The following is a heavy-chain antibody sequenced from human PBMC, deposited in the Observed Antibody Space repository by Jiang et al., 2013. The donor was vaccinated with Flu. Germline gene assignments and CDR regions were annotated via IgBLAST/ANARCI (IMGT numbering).Heavy chain of an antibody. D-gene: IGHD4-17*01. V-gene: IGHV3-9*01. CDR2: ISWNSGSI. CDR3: ALSRYGDCLDY. Sequence: SGISWNSGSIGYADSVKGRFTISRDNAKNSLYLQMNSLRAEDTALYYCALSRYGDCLDYWGQGTLVTVSS. J-gene: IGHJ4*02.